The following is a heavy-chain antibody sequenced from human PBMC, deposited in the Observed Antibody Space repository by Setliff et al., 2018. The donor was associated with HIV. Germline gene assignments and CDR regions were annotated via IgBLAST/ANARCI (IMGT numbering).Heavy chain of an antibody. CDR3: TNKPESFNPFEV. CDR1: GFAFVDFA. V-gene: IGHV3-21*04. CDR2: ITTDSNYI. Sequence: PGGSLRLSCAASGFAFVDFAMTWVRQRPGKGPEWVSSITTDSNYIYHADSVKGRFTTSRDNAKNSLYLEMTSLRVEDTALYYCTNKPESFNPFEVWGQGTVVTVSS. J-gene: IGHJ3*01.